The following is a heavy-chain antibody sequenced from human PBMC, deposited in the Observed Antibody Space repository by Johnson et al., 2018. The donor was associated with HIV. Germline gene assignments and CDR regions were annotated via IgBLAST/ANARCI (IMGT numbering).Heavy chain of an antibody. CDR2: IWSDGSNK. CDR1: GFTFSSYA. Sequence: QVQLVESGGGVVQPGRSLRLSCAASGFTFSSYAMHWVRQAPGKGLEWVAVIWSDGSNKHYADSVKGRFTISRDNSKNTLYLQMNSLRAEDTAVYYCAKEGRYGAFPLWFDIWGQGTMVTVSS. J-gene: IGHJ3*02. CDR3: AKEGRYGAFPLWFDI. D-gene: IGHD1-14*01. V-gene: IGHV3-33*06.